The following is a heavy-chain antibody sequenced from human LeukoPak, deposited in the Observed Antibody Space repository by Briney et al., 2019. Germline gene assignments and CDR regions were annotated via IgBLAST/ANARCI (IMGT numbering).Heavy chain of an antibody. CDR1: GYTFTGYY. J-gene: IGHJ6*03. V-gene: IGHV1-2*02. CDR3: ARGVVPAAMERDYYYYYMDV. CDR2: INPNSGGT. Sequence: ASVKVSCTASGYTFTGYYMHWVRQAPGQGLEWMGWINPNSGGTNYAQKFQGRVTMTRDTSISTAYMELSRLRSDDTAVYYCARGVVPAAMERDYYYYYMDVWGKGTTVTVSS. D-gene: IGHD2-2*01.